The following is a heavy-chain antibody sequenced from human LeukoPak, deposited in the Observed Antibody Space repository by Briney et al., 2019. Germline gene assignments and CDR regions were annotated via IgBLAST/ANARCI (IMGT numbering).Heavy chain of an antibody. CDR2: IYSSGSK. J-gene: IGHJ4*02. D-gene: IGHD3-10*01. V-gene: IGHV3-53*01. CDR1: GFTVSSTY. Sequence: GGSLRLSCAASGFTVSSTYMSWVHQAPGKGLEWVSVIYSSGSKYYAGSVEGRFTISRDNSKNMLYLQMNSLRAEDTAVYYCARLPSGDYWGQGTLVTVSS. CDR3: ARLPSGDY.